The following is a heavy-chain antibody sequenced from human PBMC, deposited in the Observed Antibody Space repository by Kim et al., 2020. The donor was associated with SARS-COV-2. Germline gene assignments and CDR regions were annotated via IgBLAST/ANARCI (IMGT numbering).Heavy chain of an antibody. CDR2: IDYSGST. D-gene: IGHD6-13*01. V-gene: IGHV4-39*07. CDR1: GGAISSSSYY. CDR3: ARDIGSSWSYYYYYGM. Sequence: SETLSLTCTVSGGAISSSSYYWGWIRQPPGKGLEWIGSIDYSGSTYYNPSLKSRVTISGDTSKNQFSLKLSAVTAADTAEYYCARDIGSSWSYYYYYGM. J-gene: IGHJ6*01.